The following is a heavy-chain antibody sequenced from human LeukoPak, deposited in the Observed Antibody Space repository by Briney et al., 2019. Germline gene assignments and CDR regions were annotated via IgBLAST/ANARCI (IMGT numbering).Heavy chain of an antibody. D-gene: IGHD1-26*01. CDR2: ISGSGGST. CDR1: GFTFSSYA. J-gene: IGHJ4*02. CDR3: AKRGKRELGVGSTPTT. V-gene: IGHV3-23*01. Sequence: PGGSLSLSCAASGFTFSSYAMSWVRQAPGKGLEWVSAISGSGGSTYYADSVKGRFTISRDNSKNTLYLQMNSLRAEDTAVYYCAKRGKRELGVGSTPTTWGQGTLVTVSS.